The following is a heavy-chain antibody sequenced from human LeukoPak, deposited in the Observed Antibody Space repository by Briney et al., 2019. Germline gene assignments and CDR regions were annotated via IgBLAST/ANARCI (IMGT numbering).Heavy chain of an antibody. CDR1: GGSISSGGYY. CDR3: ARARYQLLPTFDY. V-gene: IGHV4-31*03. D-gene: IGHD2-2*01. J-gene: IGHJ4*02. CDR2: IYYSRST. Sequence: SQTLALTCTVSGGSISSGGYYWSWIRQHPGKGLEWIGYIYYSRSTYYNPSLKSRVTISVDTSKNQFSLKLSSVTAADTAVYYCARARYQLLPTFDYWGQGTLVTVSS.